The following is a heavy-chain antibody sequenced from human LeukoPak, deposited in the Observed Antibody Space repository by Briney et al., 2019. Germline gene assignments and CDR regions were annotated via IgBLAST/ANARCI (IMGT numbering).Heavy chain of an antibody. V-gene: IGHV1-46*01. CDR3: ASPGSGWYGGYFDY. CDR2: ITPSGGST. J-gene: IGHJ4*02. CDR1: GYTFTRYY. D-gene: IGHD6-19*01. Sequence: GASVKVSCKASGYTFTRYYIHWVRQAPGQGLEWVGIITPSGGSTSYAQKFQGRVTITADESTSTAYMELSSLRSEDTAVYYCASPGSGWYGGYFDYWGQGTLVTVSS.